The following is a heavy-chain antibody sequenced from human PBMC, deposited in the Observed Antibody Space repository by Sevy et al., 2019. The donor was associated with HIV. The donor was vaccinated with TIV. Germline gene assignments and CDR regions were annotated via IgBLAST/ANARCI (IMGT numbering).Heavy chain of an antibody. D-gene: IGHD3-3*01. J-gene: IGHJ4*02. Sequence: GGSLRLSCTVSGFTVSSNFISWIRQAPGKGLEWVSVIWLTGATYYADSVKGRFTISRDNSKNTVYLDMNSLRAEDTAVYYCARGKHVSDYYGSFDYWGQRTLVTVSS. V-gene: IGHV3-53*01. CDR3: ARGKHVSDYYGSFDY. CDR1: GFTVSSNF. CDR2: IWLTGAT.